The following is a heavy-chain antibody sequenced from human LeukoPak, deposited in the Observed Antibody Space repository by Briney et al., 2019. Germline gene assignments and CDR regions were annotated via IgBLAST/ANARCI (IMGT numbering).Heavy chain of an antibody. CDR1: GFTFSSYA. Sequence: GGSLRLSCAASGFTFSSYAMHWVRQAPGKGLEWVAVISYDGSNKYYADSVKGRFTISRDNSKNTLYLQMNSLRAEDTAVYYCARVSIVVVPAAENDAFDIWGQGTMVTVSS. J-gene: IGHJ3*02. V-gene: IGHV3-30-3*01. CDR2: ISYDGSNK. CDR3: ARVSIVVVPAAENDAFDI. D-gene: IGHD2-2*01.